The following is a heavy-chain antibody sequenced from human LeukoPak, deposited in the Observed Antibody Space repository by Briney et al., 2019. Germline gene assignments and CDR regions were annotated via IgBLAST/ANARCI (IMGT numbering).Heavy chain of an antibody. CDR1: GVSISDNNW. CDR3: ARDCSGGSCPTGGHDVFDM. CDR2: IHHTGGT. V-gene: IGHV4-4*02. D-gene: IGHD2-15*01. Sequence: SETLSLTCAVSGVSISDNNWWSWVRQPPGKGLEWIGEIHHTGGTNYNPSLKSRVTFSLDKSEKQFSLELSSVTAADTAVYYCARDCSGGSCPTGGHDVFDMWGQGTIVTVSS. J-gene: IGHJ3*02.